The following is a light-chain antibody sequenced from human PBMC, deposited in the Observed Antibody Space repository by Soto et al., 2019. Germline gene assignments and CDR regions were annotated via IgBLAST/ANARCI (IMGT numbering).Light chain of an antibody. Sequence: QSALTQPASVSGSPGQSITISCTGTSSDVGGYIYVSWYQHHPGKVPKLIIYDVSHRPSGVSTRFSGSQSGSTASLTISGLQAEDEADYYCSSYTRTSTLVIFGTGTKVTVL. CDR1: SSDVGGYIY. CDR2: DVS. J-gene: IGLJ1*01. CDR3: SSYTRTSTLVI. V-gene: IGLV2-14*03.